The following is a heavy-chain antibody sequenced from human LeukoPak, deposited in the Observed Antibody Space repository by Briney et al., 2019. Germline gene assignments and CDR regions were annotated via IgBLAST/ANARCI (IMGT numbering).Heavy chain of an antibody. CDR3: ANSASGTHPEY. V-gene: IGHV3-23*01. CDR1: GFTFTSFA. J-gene: IGHJ4*02. D-gene: IGHD1-1*01. Sequence: GGSLRLSCAASGFTFTSFAMSWVRQAPGKGLEWVSAISGRGGTTDYADSVKGRFTISRDNSKNTLYLQMNGLRAEDTAVYYCANSASGTHPEYWGQGTLVTVSS. CDR2: ISGRGGTT.